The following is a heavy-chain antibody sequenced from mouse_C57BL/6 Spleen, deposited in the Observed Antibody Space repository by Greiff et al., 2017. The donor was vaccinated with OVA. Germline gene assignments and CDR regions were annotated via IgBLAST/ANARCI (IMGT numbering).Heavy chain of an antibody. CDR1: GYSITSGYD. Sequence: EVQVVESGPGMVKPSQSLSLTCTVTGYSITSGYDWHWIRHFPGNKLEWMGYISYSGSTNYNPSLKSRISITHDTSKNHFFLKLNSVTTEDTATYYCARGPVGYWYFDVWGTGTTVTVSS. CDR2: ISYSGST. V-gene: IGHV3-1*01. J-gene: IGHJ1*03. CDR3: ARGPVGYWYFDV.